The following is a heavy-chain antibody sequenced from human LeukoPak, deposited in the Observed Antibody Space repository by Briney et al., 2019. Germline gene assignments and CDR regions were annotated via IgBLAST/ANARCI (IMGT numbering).Heavy chain of an antibody. CDR3: ARSPYTYGSLFYLDN. D-gene: IGHD5-18*01. Sequence: ASVKVSCKASGYTFTHYYIHWVRQAPGRGLEWMGKINPSGGTTDYAQKFQGRVTLTRDTSTSTVYMELSSLRSEDTAVYYCARSPYTYGSLFYLDNWGQGTLVTVSS. V-gene: IGHV1-46*01. J-gene: IGHJ4*02. CDR2: INPSGGTT. CDR1: GYTFTHYY.